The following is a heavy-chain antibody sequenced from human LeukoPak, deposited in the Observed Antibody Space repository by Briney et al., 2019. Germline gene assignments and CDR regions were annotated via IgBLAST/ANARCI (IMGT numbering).Heavy chain of an antibody. J-gene: IGHJ4*02. Sequence: GGSLRLSCAASGFTFSSYSMNWVRQAPGKGLEWVSSISSSSSYIYYTDSVKGRFTISRDNAKNSLYLQMNSLRAEDTAVYYCARAPDIVVVPEEIDYWGQGTLVTVSS. D-gene: IGHD2-2*01. CDR3: ARAPDIVVVPEEIDY. CDR2: ISSSSSYI. V-gene: IGHV3-21*01. CDR1: GFTFSSYS.